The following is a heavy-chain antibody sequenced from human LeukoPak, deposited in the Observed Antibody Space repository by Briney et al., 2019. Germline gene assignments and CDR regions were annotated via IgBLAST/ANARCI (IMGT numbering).Heavy chain of an antibody. CDR3: ARDRSPGAFDI. V-gene: IGHV3-7*01. CDR2: IKQDGSEK. Sequence: GGSLRLSCAASGFTFSSYAMHWVRQAPGKGLEWVANIKQDGSEKYYVDSVKGRFTISRDNAKNSLYLQMNSLRAEDTAVYYCARDRSPGAFDIWGQGTMVTVSS. J-gene: IGHJ3*02. CDR1: GFTFSSYA.